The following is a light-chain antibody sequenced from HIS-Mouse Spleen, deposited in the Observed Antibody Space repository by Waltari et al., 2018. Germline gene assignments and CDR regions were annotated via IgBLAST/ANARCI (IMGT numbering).Light chain of an antibody. CDR1: SSDVGGYNY. CDR2: DVS. V-gene: IGLV2-14*03. J-gene: IGLJ2*01. CDR3: SSYTSSSTLV. Sequence: QSALTQPASVSGSPGQSITTSCTGNSSDVGGYNYVSWYQHHPGKPPKLMIYDVSNRPSGVSNRFSGSKSGNTASLTISGLQAEDEADYYCSSYTSSSTLVFGGGTKLTVL.